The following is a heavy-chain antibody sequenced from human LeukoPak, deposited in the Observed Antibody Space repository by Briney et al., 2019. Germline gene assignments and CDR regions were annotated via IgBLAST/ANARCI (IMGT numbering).Heavy chain of an antibody. D-gene: IGHD6-13*01. CDR1: GFTFSSYA. J-gene: IGHJ4*02. Sequence: GGSLRLSCAASGFTFSSYAMHWVRQAPGKGLEWVAVISYDGSNKYYADSVKGRFTISRDNSKNTLYLQMNSLGAEDTAVYYCAREGSSSWYSKHIWGQGTLVTVSS. CDR3: AREGSSSWYSKHI. V-gene: IGHV3-30-3*01. CDR2: ISYDGSNK.